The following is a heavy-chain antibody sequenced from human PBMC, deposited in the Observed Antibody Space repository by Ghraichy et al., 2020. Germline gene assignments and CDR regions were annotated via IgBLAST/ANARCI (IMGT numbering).Heavy chain of an antibody. J-gene: IGHJ6*02. Sequence: SQTLSLTCTVSGGSISSYYWSWIRQPPGKGLEWIGYIYYSGSTNYNPSLKSRVTISVDTSKNQFSLKLSSVTAADTAVYYCARHKESSGYYYTARYGMDVWGQGTMVTVSS. V-gene: IGHV4-59*08. CDR3: ARHKESSGYYYTARYGMDV. CDR2: IYYSGST. D-gene: IGHD3-22*01. CDR1: GGSISSYY.